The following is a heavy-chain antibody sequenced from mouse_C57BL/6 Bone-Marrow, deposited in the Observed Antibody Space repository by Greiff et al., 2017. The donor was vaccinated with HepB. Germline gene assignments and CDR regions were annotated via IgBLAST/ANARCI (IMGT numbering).Heavy chain of an antibody. CDR2: IDPEDGDT. Sequence: VQLQQSGAELVRPGASVKLSCTASGFNIKDYYMHWVKQRPEQGLEWIGRIDPEDGDTEYAPKFQGKATMTADTSSNTAYLQLSSLTSEDTAVYYCTTKYYGSSHPAYWGQGTLVTVAA. CDR3: TTKYYGSSHPAY. CDR1: GFNIKDYY. V-gene: IGHV14-1*01. D-gene: IGHD1-1*01. J-gene: IGHJ3*01.